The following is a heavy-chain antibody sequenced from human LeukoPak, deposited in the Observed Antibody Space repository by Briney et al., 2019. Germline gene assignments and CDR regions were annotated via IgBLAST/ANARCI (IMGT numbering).Heavy chain of an antibody. CDR3: ARDLGNWNYVGDY. CDR1: GFTFSSYE. J-gene: IGHJ4*02. D-gene: IGHD1-7*01. Sequence: GGSLRLSCAASGFTFSSYEMNWVRQAPGKWLEWVSYISTSGNTRYYADSVKGRFTISRDNAKNSLYLQMNSLRAEDTAVYYCARDLGNWNYVGDYWGQGTLVTVSS. V-gene: IGHV3-48*03. CDR2: ISTSGNTR.